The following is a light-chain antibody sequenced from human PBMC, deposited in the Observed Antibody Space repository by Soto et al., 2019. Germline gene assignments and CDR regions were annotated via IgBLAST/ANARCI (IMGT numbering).Light chain of an antibody. CDR2: LGS. CDR3: MQALQIRVE. V-gene: IGKV2-28*01. Sequence: DSVMTQFPLSLSVTPGEPASISCRSSQSLLHSDGYNYLDWYVQKPGQSPQLLIYLGSNRASGVPDRFSGSGSGTDFTLKISRAEAEDVGVYYCMQALQIRVEFGQGTKVEIK. CDR1: QSLLHSDGYNY. J-gene: IGKJ1*01.